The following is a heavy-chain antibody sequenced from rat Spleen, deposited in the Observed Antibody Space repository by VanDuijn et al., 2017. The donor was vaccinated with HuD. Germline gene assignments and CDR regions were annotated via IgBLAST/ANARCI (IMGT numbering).Heavy chain of an antibody. Sequence: EVQLVESGGGLVQPGRSLKLSCAASGFTFSNYYMAWVRQAPKKGLEWVATISTSGSTTYYPDSVKGRFTISRDNAKSSLYLQMNSLKSEDTATYYCARHRYGYNPPFDYWGQGVMVTVSS. V-gene: IGHV5-25*01. CDR1: GFTFSNYY. D-gene: IGHD1-9*01. CDR2: ISTSGSTT. CDR3: ARHRYGYNPPFDY. J-gene: IGHJ2*01.